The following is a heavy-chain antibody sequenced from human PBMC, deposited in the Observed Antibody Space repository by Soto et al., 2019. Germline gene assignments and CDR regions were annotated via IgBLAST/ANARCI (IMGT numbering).Heavy chain of an antibody. CDR2: ISGSGGAT. D-gene: IGHD3-22*01. Sequence: GGSLRLSCAASGFTFTSFAVSWVRQAPGKGLEWVSAISGSGGATYYADSVKGRFTISRDNSKNTLYLQMNSLRVEDTAVYYCAKDWTGNYYDSSGLIDYWGQGTLVTVS. CDR3: AKDWTGNYYDSSGLIDY. J-gene: IGHJ4*02. CDR1: GFTFTSFA. V-gene: IGHV3-23*01.